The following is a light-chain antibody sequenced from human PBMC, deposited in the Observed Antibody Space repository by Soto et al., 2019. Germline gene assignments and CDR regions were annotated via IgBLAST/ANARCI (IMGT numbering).Light chain of an antibody. J-gene: IGKJ4*01. CDR1: QGISSY. Sequence: DIQLTQSPSFPSASVGDRVTITCRASQGISSYLAWYQQKPGKALKLLIYAASTLQSGVPSRFSGSGSGTEFTLTISSLQPEDFATYYCQQINSYPLTFGGGTKVDIK. CDR3: QQINSYPLT. CDR2: AAS. V-gene: IGKV1-9*01.